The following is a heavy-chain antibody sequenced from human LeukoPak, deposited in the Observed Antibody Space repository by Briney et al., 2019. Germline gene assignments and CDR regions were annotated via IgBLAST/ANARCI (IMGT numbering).Heavy chain of an antibody. CDR1: GYTFTSYG. CDR3: ARATTRGTYDFWSGYIWWAEHWFDP. J-gene: IGHJ5*02. CDR2: ISAYNGNT. V-gene: IGHV1-18*01. Sequence: ASVKVSCKASGYTFTSYGISWVRQAPGQGLEWMGWISAYNGNTNYAQKLQGRVTMTTKTSTSTAYMELRSLRSDDTAVYYCARATTRGTYDFWSGYIWWAEHWFDPWGQGTLVTVSS. D-gene: IGHD3-3*01.